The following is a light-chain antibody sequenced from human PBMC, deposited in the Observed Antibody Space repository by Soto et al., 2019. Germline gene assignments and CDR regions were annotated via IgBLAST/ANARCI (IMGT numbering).Light chain of an antibody. V-gene: IGLV1-44*01. Sequence: QSVLTQPPSASGTPGQRLTLSCSGSNSNIGINSVSWYQQVPGSAPKLLIHSSSQRPSGVPDRFSGSKSATSASLAIIGLQSEDEADYYCSSYTSSSTLTFGGGTKLTVL. CDR1: NSNIGINS. CDR3: SSYTSSSTLT. CDR2: SSS. J-gene: IGLJ3*02.